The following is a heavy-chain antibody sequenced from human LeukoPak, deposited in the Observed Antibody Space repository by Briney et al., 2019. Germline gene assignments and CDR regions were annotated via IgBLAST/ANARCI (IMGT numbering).Heavy chain of an antibody. J-gene: IGHJ6*03. Sequence: SETLSLTCAVYGGSFSGYYWSWIRQPPGKGLEWIGEINHSGSTHYNPSLKSRVTISVDTSKNQFSLKLSSVTAADTAVYYCARWGHISSWFSYYYYYMDVWGKGTTVTISS. CDR1: GGSFSGYY. V-gene: IGHV4-34*01. CDR3: ARWGHISSWFSYYYYYMDV. D-gene: IGHD6-13*01. CDR2: INHSGST.